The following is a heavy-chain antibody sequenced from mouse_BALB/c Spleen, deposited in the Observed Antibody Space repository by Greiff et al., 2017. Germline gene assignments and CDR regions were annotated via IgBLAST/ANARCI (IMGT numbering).Heavy chain of an antibody. D-gene: IGHD2-3*01. CDR3: ARWDGYDY. V-gene: IGHV14-3*02. CDR1: GFNIKDTY. CDR2: IDPANGNT. J-gene: IGHJ2*01. Sequence: EVQLQESGAELVKPGASVKLSCTASGFNIKDTYMHWVKQRPEQGLEWIGRIDPANGNTKYDPKFQGKATITADTSSNTAYLQLSSLTSEDTAVYYCARWDGYDYWGQGTTLTVSS.